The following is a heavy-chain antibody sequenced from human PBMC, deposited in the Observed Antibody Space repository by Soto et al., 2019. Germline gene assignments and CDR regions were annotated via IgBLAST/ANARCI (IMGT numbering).Heavy chain of an antibody. CDR1: GFSLTANGVG. Sequence: QITLKESGPTLVKPTQTLTLTCTVSGFSLTANGVGVAWLRQPPGKALEWLALIYWDDDRRYSPSLKNRLTISMDTSKNHVVLTMTNLDPMDTATYYCAHSVYFEDCGPGILVTVPS. D-gene: IGHD1-20*01. V-gene: IGHV2-5*02. J-gene: IGHJ4*02. CDR3: AHSVYFED. CDR2: IYWDDDR.